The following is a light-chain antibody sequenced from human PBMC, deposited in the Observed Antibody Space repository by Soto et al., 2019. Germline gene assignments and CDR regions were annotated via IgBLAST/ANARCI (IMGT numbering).Light chain of an antibody. Sequence: DIQMTQSPSSLSASVGDRVTITCRASQSISSYLNWDQQKPGKAPKLLIYAASSLQSGVPSMFSGSGSGTEFTLTISSLQPEDFATYYCQQSYITLFTFGPGTKVDIK. J-gene: IGKJ3*01. CDR1: QSISSY. CDR2: AAS. CDR3: QQSYITLFT. V-gene: IGKV1-39*01.